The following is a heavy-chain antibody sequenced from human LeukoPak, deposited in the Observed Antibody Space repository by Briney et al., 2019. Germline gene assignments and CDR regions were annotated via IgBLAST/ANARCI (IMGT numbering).Heavy chain of an antibody. J-gene: IGHJ3*02. D-gene: IGHD6-19*01. CDR3: ARGSVADDDAFDI. CDR1: GGSISSYY. CDR2: IYYSGST. V-gene: IGHV4-59*01. Sequence: SETLSLTCTVSGGSISSYYWSWIRQPPGKGLEWIGYIYYSGSTNYNPSLKSRVTISVDTSKNQFSLKLSSVTAADTAVYYCARGSVADDDAFDIWGQGTMATVSS.